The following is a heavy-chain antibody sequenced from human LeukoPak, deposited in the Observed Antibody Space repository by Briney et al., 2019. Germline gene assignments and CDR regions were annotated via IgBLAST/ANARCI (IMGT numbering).Heavy chain of an antibody. CDR3: ARGGDIVVELGVPGSWNPSK. V-gene: IGHV4-30-4*01. Sequence: PSETLSLTCTVSGGSISSGDYYWSWIRQPPGKALEWIGYIYYSGSTYYNPSLKSRVTISVDTSKNQFSLKLSSVTAADTAVYYCARGGDIVVELGVPGSWNPSKWGQGTLVTVSS. J-gene: IGHJ4*02. CDR2: IYYSGST. D-gene: IGHD2-2*01. CDR1: GGSISSGDYY.